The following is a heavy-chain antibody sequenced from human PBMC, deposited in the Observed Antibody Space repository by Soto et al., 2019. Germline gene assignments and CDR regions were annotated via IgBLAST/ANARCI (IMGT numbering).Heavy chain of an antibody. J-gene: IGHJ4*02. Sequence: PGGSLRLSCAASGFTFSSYSMNWVRQAPGKGLEWVSSISSSSSYIYYADSVEGRFTISRDNAKNSLYLQMNSLRAEDTAIYYCARDASNFDYWGQGTLVTVSS. CDR1: GFTFSSYS. CDR2: ISSSSSYI. V-gene: IGHV3-21*01. CDR3: ARDASNFDY.